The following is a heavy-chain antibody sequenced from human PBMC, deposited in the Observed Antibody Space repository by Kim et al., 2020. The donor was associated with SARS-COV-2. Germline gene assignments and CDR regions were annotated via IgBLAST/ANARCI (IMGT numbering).Heavy chain of an antibody. J-gene: IGHJ4*02. CDR1: GFTFSSYS. Sequence: GGSLRLSCAASGFTFSSYSMNWVRQAPGKGLEWVSSISSSSSYIYYADSVKGRFTISRDNAKNSLYLQMNSLRAEDTAVYYCAREALYDFWSGYYMGPYYFDYWGQGTLVTVSS. CDR2: ISSSSSYI. CDR3: AREALYDFWSGYYMGPYYFDY. D-gene: IGHD3-3*01. V-gene: IGHV3-21*01.